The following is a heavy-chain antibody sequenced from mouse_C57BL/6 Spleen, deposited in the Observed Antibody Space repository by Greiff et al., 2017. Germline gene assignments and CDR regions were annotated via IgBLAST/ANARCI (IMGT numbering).Heavy chain of an antibody. CDR3: TTDRGSRFSSRYFDV. V-gene: IGHV14-4*01. J-gene: IGHJ1*03. D-gene: IGHD1-1*01. CDR2: IDPENGDT. Sequence: EVQLQQSGAELVRPGASVKLSCTASGFNIKDDYMHWVKQRPEQGLEWIGWIDPENGDTEYASKFQGKATITAATSSNTAYLQISSLTSEDTAVYYCTTDRGSRFSSRYFDVWGTGTTVTVSS. CDR1: GFNIKDDY.